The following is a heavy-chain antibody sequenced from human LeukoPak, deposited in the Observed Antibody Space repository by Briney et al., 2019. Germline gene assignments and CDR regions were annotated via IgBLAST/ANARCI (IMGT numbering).Heavy chain of an antibody. V-gene: IGHV3-23*01. CDR3: AKGLSPCRPFYCYYGMDV. CDR1: GFTFSSYA. Sequence: PGGSLRLSCAASGFTFSSYAMSWVRQAPGKGLEWVSAISGSGGSTYYADSVKGRFTISRDNSKNTLYLQMNSLRAEDTAVYYCAKGLSPCRPFYCYYGMDVWGQGTTVTVSS. CDR2: ISGSGGST. J-gene: IGHJ6*02.